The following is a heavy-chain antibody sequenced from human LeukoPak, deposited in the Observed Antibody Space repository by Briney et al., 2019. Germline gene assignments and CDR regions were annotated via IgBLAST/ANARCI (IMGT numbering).Heavy chain of an antibody. CDR2: INPNSGGT. CDR3: ARKRDYDFWSGYSDYYYGMDV. J-gene: IGHJ6*02. D-gene: IGHD3-3*01. CDR1: GYTFTGYY. V-gene: IGHV1-2*02. Sequence: ASVKVSCKASGYTFTGYYMHWVRQAPGQGLEWMGWINPNSGGTNYGQKFQGRVTMTRDTSISTAYMELSRLRSDDTAVYYCARKRDYDFWSGYSDYYYGMDVWGQGTTVTVSS.